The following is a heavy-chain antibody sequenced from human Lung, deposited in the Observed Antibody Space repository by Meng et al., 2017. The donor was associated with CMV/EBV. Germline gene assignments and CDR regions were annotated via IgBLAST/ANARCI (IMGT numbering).Heavy chain of an antibody. Sequence: QVQLVQSGAEVXXXXXSVKVSXXXSGGTFSSYAISWVRQAPGQGLEWMGGIIPIFGTANYAQKFQGRVTITADESTGTAYMELSSLRSEDTAVYYCARGHNWNYAGRNWFDPWGQGTLVTVSS. CDR2: IIPIFGTA. CDR3: ARGHNWNYAGRNWFDP. D-gene: IGHD1-7*01. CDR1: GGTFSSYA. V-gene: IGHV1-69*12. J-gene: IGHJ5*02.